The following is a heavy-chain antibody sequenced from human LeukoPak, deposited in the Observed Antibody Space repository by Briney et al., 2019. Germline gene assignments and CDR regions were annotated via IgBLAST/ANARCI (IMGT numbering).Heavy chain of an antibody. J-gene: IGHJ3*02. CDR3: ARSYYDLWSSYYVGAFDI. CDR1: GGSISSYY. Sequence: PSETLSLTCTVSGGSISSYYWSWIRQPPGKGLEWIGYIYYSGSTNYNPSLKSRVTISVDTSKNQFTLKLSSVTAADTAVYYCARSYYDLWSSYYVGAFDIWGQGTMVTVSS. CDR2: IYYSGST. V-gene: IGHV4-59*01. D-gene: IGHD3-3*01.